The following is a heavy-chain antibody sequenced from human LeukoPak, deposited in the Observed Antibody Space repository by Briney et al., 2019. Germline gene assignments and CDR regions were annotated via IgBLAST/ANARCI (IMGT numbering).Heavy chain of an antibody. Sequence: SETLSLTCAVSGGSISSSHWRSWVRQPPGKGLEWIGEIYHGGSTNYNPSLKSRVTISVDKSRNQFSLKLSSVTAADTAVYYCARKLVDTARNFDYWGQGTLVTVSS. CDR2: IYHGGST. CDR3: ARKLVDTARNFDY. CDR1: GGSISSSHW. J-gene: IGHJ4*02. D-gene: IGHD5-18*01. V-gene: IGHV4-4*02.